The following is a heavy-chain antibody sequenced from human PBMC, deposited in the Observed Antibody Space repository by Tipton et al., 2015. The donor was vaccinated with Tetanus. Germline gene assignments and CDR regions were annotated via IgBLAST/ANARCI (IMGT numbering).Heavy chain of an antibody. Sequence: SLRLSCAASGFTFSSYAMHWVRQAPGKGLEWVAVISYDGSNKYYADSVKGRFTISRDNSKNTLYLQMNSLRAEDTAVYYCARDPLAHGSGRDDAFHIWGQGTMVTVSS. CDR1: GFTFSSYA. CDR2: ISYDGSNK. J-gene: IGHJ3*02. CDR3: ARDPLAHGSGRDDAFHI. D-gene: IGHD3-10*01. V-gene: IGHV3-30*04.